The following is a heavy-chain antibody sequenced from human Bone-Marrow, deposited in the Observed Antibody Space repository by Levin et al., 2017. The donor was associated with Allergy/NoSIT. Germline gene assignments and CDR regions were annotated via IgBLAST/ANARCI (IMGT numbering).Heavy chain of an antibody. Sequence: GGSLRLSCAASGFTFGDSAMTWVRQAPGKGLEWVGSIRNKVYAGTTEYAASVKGRFSISRDDSKRIVYLQMNSLKTEDTAVYYCTRDREDGDWFSDLWGRGTLVTVSS. D-gene: IGHD3-10*01. CDR1: GFTFGDSA. J-gene: IGHJ2*01. V-gene: IGHV3-49*04. CDR2: IRNKVYAGTT. CDR3: TRDREDGDWFSDL.